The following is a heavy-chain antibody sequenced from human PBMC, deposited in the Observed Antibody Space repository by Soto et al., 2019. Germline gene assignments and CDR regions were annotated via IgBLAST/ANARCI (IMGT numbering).Heavy chain of an antibody. J-gene: IGHJ4*02. CDR1: GFTFSSYG. D-gene: IGHD2-15*01. Sequence: GGSLRLSCAASGFTFSSYGMHWVRQAPGKGLEWVAVIWYDGSNKYYADSVKGRFTISRDNSKNTLYLQMNSLRAEDTAVYYCARAEYCSGGSCYSDYWGQGTLVTVSS. V-gene: IGHV3-33*01. CDR2: IWYDGSNK. CDR3: ARAEYCSGGSCYSDY.